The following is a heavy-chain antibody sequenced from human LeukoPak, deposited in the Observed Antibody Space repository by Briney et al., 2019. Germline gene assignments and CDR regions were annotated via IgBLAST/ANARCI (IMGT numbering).Heavy chain of an antibody. D-gene: IGHD2-2*01. CDR3: ARDHCSSTSCSSTPTNWFDP. CDR1: GYTFTSYG. V-gene: IGHV1-18*01. Sequence: ASVKVSCRASGYTFTSYGISWVRQAPGQGLEWMGWISAYNGNTNHAQKLQGRVTMTTDTSTSTAYMELRSLRSDDTAAYYCARDHCSSTSCSSTPTNWFDPWGQGTLVTVSS. CDR2: ISAYNGNT. J-gene: IGHJ5*02.